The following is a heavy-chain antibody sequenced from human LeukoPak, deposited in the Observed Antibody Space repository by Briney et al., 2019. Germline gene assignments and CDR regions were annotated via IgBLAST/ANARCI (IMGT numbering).Heavy chain of an antibody. Sequence: ASVTVSCKVVAYDFTGYHIHWVRQAPGQGPEWMGRLNPNTGHAVYAFKFQGRVTITRDTSSSTAYMEVTRLTSDDTALYYCAKDRDGADRIILWGQGTLVAVSS. V-gene: IGHV1-2*06. D-gene: IGHD5-24*01. CDR3: AKDRDGADRIIL. J-gene: IGHJ4*02. CDR1: AYDFTGYH. CDR2: LNPNTGHA.